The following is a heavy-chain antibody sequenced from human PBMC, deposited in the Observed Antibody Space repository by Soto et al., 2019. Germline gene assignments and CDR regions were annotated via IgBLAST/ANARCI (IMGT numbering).Heavy chain of an antibody. Sequence: EVQLLESGGGLVQPGGSLRLSCAASGFTFSSSAMSWVRQAPGKGLDWVSAISGNGDTTYYADSVKGRFTISRDISKDTLYLQMNSLRAEDMAVYYCATIRGYDFGGTTVPHWGQGTLVNVSP. CDR3: ATIRGYDFGGTTVPH. V-gene: IGHV3-23*01. J-gene: IGHJ1*01. D-gene: IGHD5-12*01. CDR2: ISGNGDTT. CDR1: GFTFSSSA.